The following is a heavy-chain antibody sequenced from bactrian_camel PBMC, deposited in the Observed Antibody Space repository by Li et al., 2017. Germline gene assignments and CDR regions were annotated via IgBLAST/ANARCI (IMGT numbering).Heavy chain of an antibody. Sequence: VQLVESGGGSVQAGGSLRLSWAASTSTTNTNCMGWFRQGQGKEREGLAAIDGDDSLGYDPSVQGRFTISTDSAKQTVFLQMRSLKPEDTAMYYCAAKECDYEGDGPDFDFVGQGTQVTVS. CDR3: AAKECDYEGDGPDFDF. D-gene: IGHD4*01. V-gene: IGHV3S53*01. J-gene: IGHJ6*01. CDR2: IDGDDSL. CDR1: TSTTNTNC.